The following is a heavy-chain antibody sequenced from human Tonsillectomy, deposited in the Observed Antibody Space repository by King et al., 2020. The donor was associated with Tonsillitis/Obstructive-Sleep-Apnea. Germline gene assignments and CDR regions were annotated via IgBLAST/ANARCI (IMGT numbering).Heavy chain of an antibody. CDR1: GFIFSDHY. J-gene: IGHJ4*02. CDR2: SRDEANGYTT. D-gene: IGHD1-26*01. V-gene: IGHV3-72*01. Sequence: VQLVESGGAFVQPGGSLRLSCAXSGFIFSDHYLDWVRQAPGXGLEWVGRSRDEANGYTTEYXPSVKGRFAVSRDXSEXAFGLQVNRLKTHDTAVYYCVRSXMGSGNFDXWGXXXXVTXSS. CDR3: VRSXMGSGNFDX.